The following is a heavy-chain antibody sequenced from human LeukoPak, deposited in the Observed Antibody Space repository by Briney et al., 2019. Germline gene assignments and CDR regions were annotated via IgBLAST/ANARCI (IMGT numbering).Heavy chain of an antibody. CDR2: IRYDGSNK. V-gene: IGHV3-30*02. Sequence: GGSLRLSCAASRFTFSSYDMHWVRQAPGKGLEWVAFIRYDGSNKYYADSVKGRFTISRDNSKNTLYLQMSSLRADDTAVYYCAKDLPPNDFWGQGTLVTVSS. CDR3: AKDLPPNDF. CDR1: RFTFSSYD. J-gene: IGHJ4*02.